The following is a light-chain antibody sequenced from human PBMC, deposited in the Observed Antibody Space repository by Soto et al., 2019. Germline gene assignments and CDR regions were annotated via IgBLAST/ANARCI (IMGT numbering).Light chain of an antibody. Sequence: EIVLTQSPATLSLSPGESATLFCRASPSVSDYIAWYQQKPGQAPRLLIYDASNRAAGTPARFGGRGSGTDFILTISRLEPEDFAVYYCQQRSNWPLTFGQGTKVDIK. V-gene: IGKV3-11*01. J-gene: IGKJ1*01. CDR3: QQRSNWPLT. CDR2: DAS. CDR1: PSVSDY.